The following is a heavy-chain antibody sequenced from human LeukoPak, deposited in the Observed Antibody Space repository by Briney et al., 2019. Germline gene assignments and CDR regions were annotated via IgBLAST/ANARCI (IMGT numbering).Heavy chain of an antibody. J-gene: IGHJ4*02. V-gene: IGHV3-23*01. Sequence: PGGSLRLSCAASGFTFSSYAMSWVRQAPGKGLEWVSAISGSGGSTYYADSVKGRFTISRDNSKNTLYLQMNSLRAEYTAVYHCAKSRDCSSTSCYHYYFDYWGQGTLVTVSS. D-gene: IGHD2-2*01. CDR1: GFTFSSYA. CDR3: AKSRDCSSTSCYHYYFDY. CDR2: ISGSGGST.